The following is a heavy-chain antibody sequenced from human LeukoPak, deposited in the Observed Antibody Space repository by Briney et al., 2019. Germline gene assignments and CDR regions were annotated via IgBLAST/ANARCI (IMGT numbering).Heavy chain of an antibody. CDR2: IKQDGSEK. CDR3: AKAPVTTCSGAYCYPFDY. CDR1: GFTFNSYW. V-gene: IGHV3-7*03. Sequence: PGGSLRLSCAASGFTFNSYWMSWVRQAPGKGLEWVANIKQDGSEKYYVDAVKGRFTISRDNAKNSLYLQMNSLRAGDAAVYYCAKAPVTTCSGAYCYPFDYWSQGTLVTVSS. D-gene: IGHD2-15*01. J-gene: IGHJ4*02.